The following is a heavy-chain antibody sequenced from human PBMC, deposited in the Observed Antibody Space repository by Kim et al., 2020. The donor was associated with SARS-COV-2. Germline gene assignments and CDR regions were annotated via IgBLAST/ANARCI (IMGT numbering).Heavy chain of an antibody. D-gene: IGHD3-16*01. J-gene: IGHJ4*01. CDR3: VRDRWGRACDF. Sequence: GGSLRLSCATSGFTFSAYDMNWVRQAPGKGLEWLSFITKSRSTIFYADSVKGRFTTSRDNGKNSLYLQMSSLTDEDTAVYFCVRDRWGRACDFWGQGTL. CDR1: GFTFSAYD. CDR2: ITKSRSTI. V-gene: IGHV3-48*02.